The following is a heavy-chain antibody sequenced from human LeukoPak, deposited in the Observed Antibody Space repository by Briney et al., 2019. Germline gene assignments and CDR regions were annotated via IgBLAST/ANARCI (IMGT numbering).Heavy chain of an antibody. CDR1: SGSFSGYY. V-gene: IGHV4-34*01. D-gene: IGHD3-10*01. CDR2: INHSGST. J-gene: IGHJ4*02. Sequence: SETLSLTCAVYSGSFSGYYWSWIRQPPGKGLEWIGEINHSGSTNYNPSLKSRVTISVDTSKNQFSLKLSSVTAADTAVYYCARHRGAYYYGSGSYPYFDYWGQGTLVTVSS. CDR3: ARHRGAYYYGSGSYPYFDY.